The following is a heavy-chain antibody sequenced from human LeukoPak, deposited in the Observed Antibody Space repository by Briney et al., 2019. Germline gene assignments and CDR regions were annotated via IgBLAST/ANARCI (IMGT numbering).Heavy chain of an antibody. V-gene: IGHV4-34*01. J-gene: IGHJ5*02. Sequence: PSETLSLTCAIYGGSFGGYYWSWIRQPPGKGLEWIGEINHSGSTNYNPSLKSRVTISVDTSKNQFSLKLSSVTAADTAVYYCASLTGPFDPWGQGTLVTVSS. CDR3: ASLTGPFDP. D-gene: IGHD1-20*01. CDR2: INHSGST. CDR1: GGSFGGYY.